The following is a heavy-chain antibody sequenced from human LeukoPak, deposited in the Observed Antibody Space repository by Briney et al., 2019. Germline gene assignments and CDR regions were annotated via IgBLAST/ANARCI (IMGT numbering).Heavy chain of an antibody. CDR3: ARDSMIVGTDYYYYYMDV. J-gene: IGHJ6*03. CDR2: IYYSGST. CDR1: GGSISSYY. V-gene: IGHV4-59*01. Sequence: SETLSLTCTVSGGSISSYYWSWIRQPPGKGLEWIGYIYYSGSTNYNPSLKSRVTISVDTSKNQFSLKLSSVTAADTAVYYCARDSMIVGTDYYYYYMDVWGKGTTVTISS. D-gene: IGHD3-22*01.